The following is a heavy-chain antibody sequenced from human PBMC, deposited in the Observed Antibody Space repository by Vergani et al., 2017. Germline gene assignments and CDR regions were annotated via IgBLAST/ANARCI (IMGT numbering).Heavy chain of an antibody. CDR2: IYYSGST. J-gene: IGHJ6*03. CDR3: ARHKEQLVPGNYYYYYYMDV. Sequence: QLQLQESDPGLVKPSETLSLTCTVSGGPIRSTFYYWGWLRQPPGKGLEWIGAIYYSGSTYYNPSLKILVTISVDTSKNQFSLKLNSVTAADTGVYYCARHKEQLVPGNYYYYYYMDVWGKGTTVTVCS. D-gene: IGHD3-10*01. CDR1: GGPIRSTFYY. V-gene: IGHV4-39*01.